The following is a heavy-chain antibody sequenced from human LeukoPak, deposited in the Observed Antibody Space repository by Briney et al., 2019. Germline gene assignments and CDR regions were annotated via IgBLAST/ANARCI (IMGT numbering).Heavy chain of an antibody. V-gene: IGHV3-23*01. Sequence: GGSLRLSCAASGFTFSSYAMSWVRQAPGKGLEWVSTISDSGGSKHYADSVKGRFTISRDNSKNTLYLQMNSLRAEDTAVYYCAKTDCSSASCPTSYWGQGTLVTVSS. J-gene: IGHJ4*02. CDR3: AKTDCSSASCPTSY. CDR1: GFTFSSYA. D-gene: IGHD2-2*01. CDR2: ISDSGGSK.